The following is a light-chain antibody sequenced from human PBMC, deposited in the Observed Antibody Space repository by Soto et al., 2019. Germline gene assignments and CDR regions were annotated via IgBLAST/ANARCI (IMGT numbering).Light chain of an antibody. CDR3: QQYDTQSWT. V-gene: IGKV1-5*03. CDR2: KAS. Sequence: DIQMTQSPSTLSASVGDRVTITCRASQSLRNWLAWYQQKPGKAPKLLIYKASILESGVPSRFSGSGSGAEFNLTINGLQPDDFATYDCQQYDTQSWTFGQGTKVEIK. J-gene: IGKJ1*01. CDR1: QSLRNW.